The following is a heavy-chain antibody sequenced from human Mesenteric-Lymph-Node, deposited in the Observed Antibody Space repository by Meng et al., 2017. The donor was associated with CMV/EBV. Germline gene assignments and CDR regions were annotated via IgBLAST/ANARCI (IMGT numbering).Heavy chain of an antibody. CDR1: GFTFSSYA. V-gene: IGHV3-30-3*01. CDR3: AKDQRAVTMVREIYYYYGMDV. CDR2: ISYDGGNK. Sequence: GGSLRLSCAASGFTFSSYAMSWVRQAPGKGLEWVALISYDGGNKYYADSVKGRFTISRDNSKNTLYLQMNSLRAEDTAVYYCAKDQRAVTMVREIYYYYGMDVWGQGTTVTVSS. J-gene: IGHJ6*02. D-gene: IGHD3-10*01.